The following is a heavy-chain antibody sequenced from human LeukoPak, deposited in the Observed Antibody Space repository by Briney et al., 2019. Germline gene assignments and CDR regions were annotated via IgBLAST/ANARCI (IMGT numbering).Heavy chain of an antibody. CDR3: AAERKYYYDGSDSDDFDI. J-gene: IGHJ3*02. CDR2: INPNSGDT. V-gene: IGHV1-2*02. Sequence: ASVKVSCKASGYTFTGYYMHWVRQAPGQGLEWMGWINPNSGDTNYAQKFQGRVTMNRDTSISTAYMELSRLRSDGTAVYYCAAERKYYYDGSDSDDFDIWGQGTMVTVSS. CDR1: GYTFTGYY. D-gene: IGHD3-22*01.